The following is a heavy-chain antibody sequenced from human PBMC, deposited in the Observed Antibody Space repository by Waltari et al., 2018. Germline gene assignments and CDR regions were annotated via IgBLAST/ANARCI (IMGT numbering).Heavy chain of an antibody. CDR1: GYSISSGYY. Sequence: QVQLQESGPGLVKPSETLSLTCAVSGYSISSGYYWGWLRQPPGKGLEWIGSIYHSGSTYYNPSLKSRVTISVDTSKNQFSLKLSSVTAADTAVYYCATYSNYFDYWGQGTLVTVSS. CDR2: IYHSGST. D-gene: IGHD4-4*01. CDR3: ATYSNYFDY. V-gene: IGHV4-38-2*01. J-gene: IGHJ4*02.